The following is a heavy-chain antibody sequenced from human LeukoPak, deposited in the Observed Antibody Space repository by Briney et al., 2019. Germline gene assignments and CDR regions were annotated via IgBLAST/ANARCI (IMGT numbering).Heavy chain of an antibody. D-gene: IGHD5-18*01. Sequence: KPSETLSLTCTVSGVSITTYYWSWIRQPAGKGLEWIGHIYTSGSTNYNPSLKSRVTMSVGTSKNQFSLKLSSVTAADTAVYYCARDRWVQLWSDAFDIWGQGTMVTVSS. CDR2: IYTSGST. J-gene: IGHJ3*02. CDR3: ARDRWVQLWSDAFDI. CDR1: GVSITTYY. V-gene: IGHV4-4*07.